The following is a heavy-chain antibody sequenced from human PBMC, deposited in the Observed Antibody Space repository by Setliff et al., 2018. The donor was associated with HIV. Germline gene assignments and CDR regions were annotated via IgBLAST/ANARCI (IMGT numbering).Heavy chain of an antibody. Sequence: GASVKVSCKAPGYTFSEYAIHWVRQAPGQRLEWIGRIDTDNGYRRYSPKLQGRVTITKDTSANTAYMELRGLRSEDTAVYYCARWCAAAGCYPAIYHFDSWGQGTMVTVSS. D-gene: IGHD2-2*01. CDR3: ARWCAAAGCYPAIYHFDS. CDR2: IDTDNGYR. V-gene: IGHV1-3*04. J-gene: IGHJ4*02. CDR1: GYTFSEYA.